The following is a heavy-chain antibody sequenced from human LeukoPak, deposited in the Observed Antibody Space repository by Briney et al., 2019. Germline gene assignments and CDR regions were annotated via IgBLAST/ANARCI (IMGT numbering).Heavy chain of an antibody. D-gene: IGHD6-19*01. CDR3: ARVPRSGGSIDY. CDR2: ISSSGSTT. CDR1: GFTFSDYY. J-gene: IGHJ4*02. Sequence: GGSLRLSCAASGFTFSDYYMTWIRQAPGKGLEWVSYISSSGSTTHYADSVKGRFTISRDNAKNSLYVQMNNLRAEDTAVYYCARVPRSGGSIDYWGQGALVTVSS. V-gene: IGHV3-11*01.